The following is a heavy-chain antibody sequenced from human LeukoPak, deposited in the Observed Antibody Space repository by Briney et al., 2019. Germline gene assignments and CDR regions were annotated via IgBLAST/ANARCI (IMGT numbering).Heavy chain of an antibody. CDR3: ARDAIVRDYSYSDY. Sequence: EASVKLSCKASGYTFTAYYIHWVRQVPGQGLQWMGWINPNSGGTNYPQKFQGRVTMTTDTSISTAYMELSSLRSDDTAVYFCARDAIVRDYSYSDYRGQGTLVTVSS. CDR2: INPNSGGT. V-gene: IGHV1-2*02. J-gene: IGHJ4*02. D-gene: IGHD4-11*01. CDR1: GYTFTAYY.